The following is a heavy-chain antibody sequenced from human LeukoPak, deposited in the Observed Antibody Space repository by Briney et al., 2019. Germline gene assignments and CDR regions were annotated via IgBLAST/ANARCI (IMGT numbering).Heavy chain of an antibody. J-gene: IGHJ6*02. V-gene: IGHV3-23*01. D-gene: IGHD7-27*01. Sequence: GGSLRLSCAASGFTFNSYAMGWVRQAPGKGLEWVSAISGSGSSTHYADSVKGRFTISRDNSKNTLYLQMNSLRAEDTAVYYCAKDWASNWASYYGMDVWGQGTTVTVSS. CDR2: ISGSGSST. CDR1: GFTFNSYA. CDR3: AKDWASNWASYYGMDV.